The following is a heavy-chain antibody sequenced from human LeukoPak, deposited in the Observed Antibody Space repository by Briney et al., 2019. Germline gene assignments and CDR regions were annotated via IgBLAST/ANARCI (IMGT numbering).Heavy chain of an antibody. CDR2: IYHSGRT. J-gene: IGHJ3*02. V-gene: IGHV4-30-2*01. Sequence: SQTLSLTCAVSGGSLSSGGYSWGWIRQPPGRGLEWIGYIYHSGRTYYIPSLKSRVTISVDRSKNQFSLKLSSVTAADTAVYYCARVGGYSGPDAFDIWGQGTMVTVSS. CDR3: ARVGGYSGPDAFDI. CDR1: GGSLSSGGYS. D-gene: IGHD5-12*01.